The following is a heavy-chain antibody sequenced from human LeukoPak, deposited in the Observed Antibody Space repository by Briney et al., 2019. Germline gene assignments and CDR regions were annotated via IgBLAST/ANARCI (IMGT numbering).Heavy chain of an antibody. V-gene: IGHV4-59*08. CDR3: ARHKGIAARGAYGMDV. J-gene: IGHJ6*02. CDR1: GGSLSNYY. CDR2: RYHSGSS. D-gene: IGHD6-6*01. Sequence: SETLSLTCTVSGGSLSNYYWSWIRQPPGKGPEWMGYRYHSGSSNYNPSLKSRVTLSADTSKNQFSLKLSSVTAADTAVYYRARHKGIAARGAYGMDVWGQGTTVTVSS.